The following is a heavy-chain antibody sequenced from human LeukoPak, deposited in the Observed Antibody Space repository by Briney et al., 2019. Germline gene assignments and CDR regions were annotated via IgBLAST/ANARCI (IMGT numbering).Heavy chain of an antibody. CDR1: GFTFSSYS. D-gene: IGHD5-18*01. CDR3: ARQRIQLWLLDY. CDR2: IYYSGST. V-gene: IGHV4-39*01. J-gene: IGHJ4*02. Sequence: PGGSLRLSCAASGFTFSSYSMNWIRQPPGKGLEWIGSIYYSGSTYYNPSLKSRVTISVDTSKNQFSLKLSSVTAADTAVYYCARQRIQLWLLDYWGQGTLVTVSS.